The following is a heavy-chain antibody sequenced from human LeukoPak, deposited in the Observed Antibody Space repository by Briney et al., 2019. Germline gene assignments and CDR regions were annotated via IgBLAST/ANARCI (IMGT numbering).Heavy chain of an antibody. Sequence: SETLSLTCAVYGGSFSGYYWSWIRQPPGKGLEWIGEINHSGSTNYNPSLKSRVTISVDTSKNQFSLKLSSVTAADTAVYYCARWWGYCSGGSCYASQWLLRLAPPCFDYWGQETLVTVSS. J-gene: IGHJ4*02. D-gene: IGHD2-15*01. CDR1: GGSFSGYY. CDR3: ARWWGYCSGGSCYASQWLLRLAPPCFDY. V-gene: IGHV4-34*01. CDR2: INHSGST.